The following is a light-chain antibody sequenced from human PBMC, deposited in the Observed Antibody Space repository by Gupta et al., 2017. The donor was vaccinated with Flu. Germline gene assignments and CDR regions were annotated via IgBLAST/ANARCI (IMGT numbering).Light chain of an antibody. Sequence: QSALNPPASVSGSPGQSTPISCTGNSSDIGGYNYVSWYHQFPGNAPKLLIYEVSNRPSGVSNRFSGSKSGNTASLTISGLQAEDEDDFYCTSYTSTSTQVFGGGTKVTVL. CDR2: EVS. J-gene: IGLJ2*01. CDR3: TSYTSTSTQV. V-gene: IGLV2-14*01. CDR1: SSDIGGYNY.